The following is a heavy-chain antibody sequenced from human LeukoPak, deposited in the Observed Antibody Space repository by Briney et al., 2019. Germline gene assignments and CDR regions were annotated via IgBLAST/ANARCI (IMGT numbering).Heavy chain of an antibody. CDR3: ARDDSPVTTWLDY. Sequence: GMSLRLSCAASEFIFSDHGMRWVRQAPGKGLEWVAVISHDESQTKYGDSVRGRFTISRDNSKNTLYLQINSLRAEDTAVYYCARDDSPVTTWLDYWGQGTLVTVSS. V-gene: IGHV3-30*03. CDR1: EFIFSDHG. J-gene: IGHJ4*02. CDR2: ISHDESQT. D-gene: IGHD4-17*01.